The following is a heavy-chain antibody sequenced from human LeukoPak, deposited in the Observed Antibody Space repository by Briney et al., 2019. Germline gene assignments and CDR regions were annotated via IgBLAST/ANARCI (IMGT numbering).Heavy chain of an antibody. CDR2: VRHDGSNE. Sequence: GGSLRPSCAASGFVLSDYGMHWVRQAPGKGLEWVAFVRHDGSNEYYADSVKGRFSISRDKSKNTLYLQMRSLRAEDTAVYSCARESGRGYHSEGPKLWGLGTLVTVSA. CDR3: ARESGRGYHSEGPKL. J-gene: IGHJ4*02. CDR1: GFVLSDYG. D-gene: IGHD5-12*01. V-gene: IGHV3-30*02.